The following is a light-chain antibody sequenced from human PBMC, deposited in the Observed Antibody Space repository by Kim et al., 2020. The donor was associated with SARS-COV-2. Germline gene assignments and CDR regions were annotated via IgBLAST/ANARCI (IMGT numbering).Light chain of an antibody. Sequence: SVGDRGTITCRASQGISNYLAWYQQKPGKVPKLLIYAASTLQSGVPSRFSGSGSGTDFTLTISSLQPEDVATYYCQKYNSAPRMYTFGQGTKLEI. CDR3: QKYNSAPRMYT. V-gene: IGKV1-27*01. CDR1: QGISNY. CDR2: AAS. J-gene: IGKJ2*01.